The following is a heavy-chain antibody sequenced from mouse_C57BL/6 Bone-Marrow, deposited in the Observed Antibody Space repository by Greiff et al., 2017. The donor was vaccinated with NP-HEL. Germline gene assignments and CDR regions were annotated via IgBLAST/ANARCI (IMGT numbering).Heavy chain of an antibody. CDR2: IDPSDSYT. CDR1: GYTFTSYW. V-gene: IGHV1-50*01. Sequence: QVQLQQPGAELVKPGASVKLSCKASGYTFTSYWMQWVKQRPGQGLEWIGEIDPSDSYTNYNQKFKGKATLTVDTSSSTAYMQLSSLTSEDAAVYYCARSGSNRYFDDWGTGTTVTVSS. J-gene: IGHJ1*03. CDR3: ARSGSNRYFDD. D-gene: IGHD2-5*01.